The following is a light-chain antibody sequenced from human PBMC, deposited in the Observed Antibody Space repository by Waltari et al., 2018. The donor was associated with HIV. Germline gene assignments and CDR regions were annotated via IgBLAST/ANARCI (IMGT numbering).Light chain of an antibody. Sequence: QSVLTQPPSVSAAPGPRVPISCSGRSSNIGNHYVSWYQHLPGTAPKLLIYDNDKRPSGISDRFSGSKSATSATLAISGLRTGDEAHYYCGTRDSSLTEDWVFGGGTKLNVL. V-gene: IGLV1-51*01. J-gene: IGLJ3*02. CDR1: SSNIGNHY. CDR2: DND. CDR3: GTRDSSLTEDWV.